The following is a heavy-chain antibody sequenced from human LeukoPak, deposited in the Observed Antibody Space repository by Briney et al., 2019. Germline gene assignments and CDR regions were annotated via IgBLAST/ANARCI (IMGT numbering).Heavy chain of an antibody. CDR3: ARAGTATKNGYSSGWYGVAGRVYYFDY. V-gene: IGHV4-34*01. CDR1: GGSFSGYY. J-gene: IGHJ4*02. Sequence: SETLSLTCAVYGGSFSGYYWSWIRQPPGKGLEWIGEINHSGSTNYNPSLKSRVTISVDTSKNQFSLKLSSVTAADTAVYYCARAGTATKNGYSSGWYGVAGRVYYFDYWGQGTLVTVSS. D-gene: IGHD6-19*01. CDR2: INHSGST.